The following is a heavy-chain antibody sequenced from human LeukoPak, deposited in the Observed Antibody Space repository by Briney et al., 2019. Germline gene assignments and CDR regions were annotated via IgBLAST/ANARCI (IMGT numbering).Heavy chain of an antibody. CDR1: GGSISSSNW. V-gene: IGHV4-4*02. CDR2: IYHSGST. J-gene: IGHJ2*01. Sequence: SETLSLTCAVSGGSISSSNWWSWVRQPPGKGLEWIGEIYHSGSTNYNPSLKSRVTISVDKSKNQFSLKPSSVTAADTAVYYCASRIKWLASYWYFDLWGRGTLVTVSS. CDR3: ASRIKWLASYWYFDL. D-gene: IGHD6-19*01.